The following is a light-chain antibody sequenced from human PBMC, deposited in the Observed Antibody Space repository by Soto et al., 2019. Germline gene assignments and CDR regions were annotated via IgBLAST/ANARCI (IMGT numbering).Light chain of an antibody. CDR2: GNS. J-gene: IGLJ1*01. Sequence: QSVLTQPPSVSGAPGQRDTISCTGSSSNIGAGYDVHWYQQLPGTAPKLLIYGNSNRPSGVPDRFSGSKSGTSASLAITGLQAEDEADYYCQSSDSSLNVFGTGTKLTVL. CDR1: SSNIGAGYD. CDR3: QSSDSSLNV. V-gene: IGLV1-40*01.